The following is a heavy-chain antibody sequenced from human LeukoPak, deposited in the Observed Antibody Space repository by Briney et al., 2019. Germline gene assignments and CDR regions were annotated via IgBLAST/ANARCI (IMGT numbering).Heavy chain of an antibody. D-gene: IGHD3-3*01. V-gene: IGHV3-49*04. CDR2: IRSKAYGGTT. Sequence: GGSLRLSCTASGFTFGDYAMSWVRQAPGKGLEWVGFIRSKAYGGTTEYAASVKGRFTISRDDSKSIAYLQMNSLKTEDTAVYYCTRDAIFGVVGLFDYWGQGTLVTVSS. CDR1: GFTFGDYA. J-gene: IGHJ4*02. CDR3: TRDAIFGVVGLFDY.